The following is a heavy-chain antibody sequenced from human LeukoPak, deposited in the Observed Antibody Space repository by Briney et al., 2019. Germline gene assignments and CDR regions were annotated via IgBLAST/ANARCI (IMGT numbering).Heavy chain of an antibody. Sequence: SETLSLTCAVSGYSISSGYYWGWIRQPPGKGLGWIGSIYHSGSTYYNPSLKSRVTISVDTSKNQFSLKLSSVTAADTAVYYCATPYCSSTSCYDAFDIWGQGTMVTVSS. J-gene: IGHJ3*02. CDR3: ATPYCSSTSCYDAFDI. D-gene: IGHD2-2*01. CDR1: GYSISSGYY. V-gene: IGHV4-38-2*01. CDR2: IYHSGST.